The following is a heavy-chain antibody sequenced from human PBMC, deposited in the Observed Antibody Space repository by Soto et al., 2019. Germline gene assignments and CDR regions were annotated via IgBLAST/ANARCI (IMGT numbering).Heavy chain of an antibody. D-gene: IGHD6-19*01. CDR3: GPLGSASSGWRLDY. V-gene: IGHV1-18*04. CDR1: GYNFTSNS. CDR2: INVYNGNT. J-gene: IGHJ4*02. Sequence: GPLKVSCKATGYNFTSNSMGWVRQAPEQGREGMGWINVYNGNTKNAKQLQGRVTSTTDKSTSTAYMDLRSRRCDDTAENYCGPLGSASSGWRLDYWGQGTLVTVSS.